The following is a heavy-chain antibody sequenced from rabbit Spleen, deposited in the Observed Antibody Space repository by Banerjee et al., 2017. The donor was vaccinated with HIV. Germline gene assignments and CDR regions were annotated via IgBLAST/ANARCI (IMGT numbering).Heavy chain of an antibody. Sequence: QEQLVESGRGLGKPEGSLKLSCTASGLFFRNKAVMRWVRQAPGKGLEWIACINAVTGKAVYASWAKGRFTFSKSSSTTVTLQMTSLTGADTATYFCARDLAGVIGWYFGWWGQGPLVTVS. CDR2: INAVTGKA. CDR3: ARDLAGVIGWYFGW. D-gene: IGHD4-1*01. J-gene: IGHJ3*01. CDR1: GLFFRNKAV. V-gene: IGHV1S45*01.